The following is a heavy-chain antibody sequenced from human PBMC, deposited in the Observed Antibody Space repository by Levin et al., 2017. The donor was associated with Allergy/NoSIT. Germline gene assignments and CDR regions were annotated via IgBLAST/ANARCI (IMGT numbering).Heavy chain of an antibody. J-gene: IGHJ4*02. CDR3: ARGPPVDYYDRSGFYYPFDH. D-gene: IGHD3-22*01. V-gene: IGHV4-34*01. Sequence: SQTLSLTCAVYGGSFSNSYWSWIRQAPGKGLEWIGEINHSGSTNYNPSLTSRVTIAVDTSKNHFSLKLNSVTAADTAVFYCARGPPVDYYDRSGFYYPFDHWGQGTLVTVSS. CDR2: INHSGST. CDR1: GGSFSNSY.